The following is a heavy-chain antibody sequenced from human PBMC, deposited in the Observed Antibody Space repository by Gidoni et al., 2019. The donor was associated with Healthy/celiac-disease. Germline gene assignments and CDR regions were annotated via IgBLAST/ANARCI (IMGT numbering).Heavy chain of an antibody. Sequence: QVQLQESGPGLVKPSETLSLTCPVSGGSISSYYWSWIRQPPGKGLEWIGYIYYSGSPNYNPSLKSRVTISVDTSKNQFSLKLSSVTAADTAVYYCARGLSRGFDYWGQGTLVTVSS. J-gene: IGHJ4*02. V-gene: IGHV4-59*01. CDR3: ARGLSRGFDY. CDR1: GGSISSYY. D-gene: IGHD2-2*01. CDR2: IYYSGSP.